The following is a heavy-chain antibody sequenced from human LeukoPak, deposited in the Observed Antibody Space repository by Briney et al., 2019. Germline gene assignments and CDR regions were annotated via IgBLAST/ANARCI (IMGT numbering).Heavy chain of an antibody. CDR1: GFTFGSYS. J-gene: IGHJ3*02. D-gene: IGHD2-21*02. CDR2: IRSSSSYI. V-gene: IGHV3-21*01. Sequence: PGGSLRLSCAASGFTFGSYSMNWVRQAPGKGLEWVSSIRSSSSYIYYADSVKGRFTISRDNAKNSLYLQMNGLRAEDTAVYYCARTYCGGDCSLSLIDAFDIWGQGTMDTVSS. CDR3: ARTYCGGDCSLSLIDAFDI.